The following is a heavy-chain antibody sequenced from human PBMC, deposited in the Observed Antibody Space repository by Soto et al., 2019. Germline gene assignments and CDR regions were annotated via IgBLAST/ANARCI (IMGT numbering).Heavy chain of an antibody. CDR3: ARGAGNYSYYGMDV. V-gene: IGHV1-69*13. D-gene: IGHD3-10*01. J-gene: IGHJ6*02. Sequence: ASVKVSCKASGGTFSSYAISWVRQAPEQGLEWMGGIIPIFGTANYAQKFQGRVTITADESTSTAYMELSSLRSEDTAVYYCARGAGNYSYYGMDVWGQGTTVTVSS. CDR1: GGTFSSYA. CDR2: IIPIFGTA.